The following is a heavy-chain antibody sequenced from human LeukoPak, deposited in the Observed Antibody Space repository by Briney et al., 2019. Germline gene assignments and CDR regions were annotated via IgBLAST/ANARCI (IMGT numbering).Heavy chain of an antibody. Sequence: PSETLSLTCAVYGGSFSGYYWSWIRQPPGKGLEWIGEINHSGSTNYNPSLKSRVTISVDTSKNQFSLKLSSVTAADTAVYYCARGVGRVVPAVSPWALFDYWGQGTLVTVSS. J-gene: IGHJ4*02. CDR1: GGSFSGYY. D-gene: IGHD2-2*01. V-gene: IGHV4-34*01. CDR3: ARGVGRVVPAVSPWALFDY. CDR2: INHSGST.